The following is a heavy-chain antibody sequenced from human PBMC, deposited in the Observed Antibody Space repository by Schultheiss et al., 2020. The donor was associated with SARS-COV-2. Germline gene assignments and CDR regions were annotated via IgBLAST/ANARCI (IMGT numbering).Heavy chain of an antibody. V-gene: IGHV1-2*02. CDR2: INPNSGGT. Sequence: ASVKVSCKASGYTFTGYYMHWVRQAPGQGLEWMGWINPNSGGTNYAQKFQGRVTMTRDTSISTAYMELSRLRSDDTAVYYCARDHDIVVVPAAIGGWFDPWGQGTLVTVSS. CDR1: GYTFTGYY. CDR3: ARDHDIVVVPAAIGGWFDP. J-gene: IGHJ5*02. D-gene: IGHD2-2*02.